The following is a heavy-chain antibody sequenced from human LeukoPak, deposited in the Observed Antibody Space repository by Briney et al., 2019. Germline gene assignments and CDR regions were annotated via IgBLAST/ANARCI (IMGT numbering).Heavy chain of an antibody. V-gene: IGHV3-23*01. CDR1: GFTFSSYS. CDR2: INDRGDST. Sequence: GGSLRLSCAASGFTFSSYSMNWVRQAPGKGLEWVSVINDRGDSTYYADSVKGRFTISRDSSKNTLYLQMNSLRGEDTAVYYCAKGRWGLTINNLDIWGQGTMVTVSS. CDR3: AKGRWGLTINNLDI. J-gene: IGHJ3*02. D-gene: IGHD3-9*01.